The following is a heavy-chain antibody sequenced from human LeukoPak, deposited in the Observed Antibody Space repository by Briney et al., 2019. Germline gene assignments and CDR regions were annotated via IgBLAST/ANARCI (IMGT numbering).Heavy chain of an antibody. D-gene: IGHD4-23*01. CDR1: GYSISSGYY. V-gene: IGHV4-38-2*02. Sequence: PSETLSLTCTVSGYSISSGYYWGWIRQPPGKGLEWIGSIYYSGSTYYNPSLKSRVTISVDTSKNQFSLKLSSVTAADTAVYYCARSNGGINWFDPWGQGTLVTVSS. J-gene: IGHJ5*02. CDR2: IYYSGST. CDR3: ARSNGGINWFDP.